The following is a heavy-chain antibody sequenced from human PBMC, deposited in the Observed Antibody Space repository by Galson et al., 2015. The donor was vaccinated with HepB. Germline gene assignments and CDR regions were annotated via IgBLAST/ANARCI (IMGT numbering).Heavy chain of an antibody. CDR2: IKSKTDGGTT. V-gene: IGHV3-15*01. Sequence: SLRLSCAASGFTFSNAWMSWVRQAPGKGLEWVGRIKSKTDGGTTDYAAPVKGRFTISRDDSKNTLYLQMNSLQTEYTAVYYRTTDGHDCSGGSCYDYWGQGTLVTVSS. D-gene: IGHD2-15*01. CDR1: GFTFSNAW. CDR3: TTDGHDCSGGSCYDY. J-gene: IGHJ4*02.